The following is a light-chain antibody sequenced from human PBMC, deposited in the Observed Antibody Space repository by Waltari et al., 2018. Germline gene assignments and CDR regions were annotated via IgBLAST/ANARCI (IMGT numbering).Light chain of an antibody. Sequence: QSALTQPASVSGSPGQSITISCTGTSSDGGGYAYVSWFQQHPGKAPKVMIYGVSNRPSGVSDRFSASKSGVTASLTISGLQAEDEADYYCSSYTSSNTFVFGTGTKVTVL. CDR3: SSYTSSNTFV. CDR2: GVS. V-gene: IGLV2-14*03. J-gene: IGLJ1*01. CDR1: SSDGGGYAY.